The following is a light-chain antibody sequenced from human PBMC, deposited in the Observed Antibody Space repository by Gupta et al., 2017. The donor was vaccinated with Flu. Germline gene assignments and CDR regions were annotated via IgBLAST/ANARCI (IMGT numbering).Light chain of an antibody. CDR1: SSYVGGYSW. Sequence: SSYVGGYSWVAWYQQHPGKAPKLMMYDVSNRPSGVSSRFSGSKSGNTASLTISGLQAEDEADYYCSSFTILSLVIFGGGTKLTVL. J-gene: IGLJ2*01. CDR2: DVS. CDR3: SSFTILSLVI. V-gene: IGLV2-14*03.